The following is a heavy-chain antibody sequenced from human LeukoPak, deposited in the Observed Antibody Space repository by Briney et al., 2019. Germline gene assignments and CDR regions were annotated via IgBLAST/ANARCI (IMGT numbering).Heavy chain of an antibody. Sequence: GGSLRLSCAASGFTFSSYSMNWVRQAPGKGLEWVSYISSSSSTIYYADSVKGRFTISRDNAKNSLYLQMNSLRAEDTAVYYCARDLSTTQGAFDIWGQGTMVTVSS. CDR2: ISSSSSTI. J-gene: IGHJ3*02. D-gene: IGHD1-1*01. V-gene: IGHV3-48*04. CDR1: GFTFSSYS. CDR3: ARDLSTTQGAFDI.